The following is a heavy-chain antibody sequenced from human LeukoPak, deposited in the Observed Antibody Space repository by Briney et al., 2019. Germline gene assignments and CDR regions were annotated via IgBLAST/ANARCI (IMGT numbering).Heavy chain of an antibody. CDR2: INWDGDIT. CDR3: AKGNILTGPPDS. J-gene: IGHJ4*02. CDR1: GFTFDDYT. Sequence: GGSLRLSCAASGFTFDDYTMHWVRQPPGKGLEWVSLINWDGDITEYADSVKGRFTISRDNSKNSLFLQMNSLRTEDTALYYCAKGNILTGPPDSWGQGTLVTVPS. D-gene: IGHD3-9*01. V-gene: IGHV3-43*01.